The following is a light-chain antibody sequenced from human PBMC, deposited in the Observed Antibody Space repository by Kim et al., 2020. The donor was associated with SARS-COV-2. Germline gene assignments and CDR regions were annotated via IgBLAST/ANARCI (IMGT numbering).Light chain of an antibody. J-gene: IGLJ3*02. V-gene: IGLV1-40*01. CDR3: QSYDSSLSDSWV. CDR1: SSNIGSYD. Sequence: QSVLTQPPSVSGAPGQRVTISCTGSSSNIGSYDVHWYQHLPGTAPKLLIYGDRNRPSGVPDRFSGSKSDTSASLAITGLQAEDEADYYCQSYDSSLSDSWVFGGGTK. CDR2: GDR.